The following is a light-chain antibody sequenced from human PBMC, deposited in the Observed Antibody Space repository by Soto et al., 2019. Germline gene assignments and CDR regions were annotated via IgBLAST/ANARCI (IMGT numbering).Light chain of an antibody. CDR3: AAWDDTLDAQV. Sequence: QLVLTQSPSASGTPGQRVTISCSGSRSNIGRNFAYWYQHVPGTAPRLLIQRNNERPSGVPDRFSGFKSGTSVSLASSGLRSDDEATYYCAAWDDTLDAQVFGGGTQLTVL. CDR1: RSNIGRNF. J-gene: IGLJ7*01. CDR2: RNN. V-gene: IGLV1-47*01.